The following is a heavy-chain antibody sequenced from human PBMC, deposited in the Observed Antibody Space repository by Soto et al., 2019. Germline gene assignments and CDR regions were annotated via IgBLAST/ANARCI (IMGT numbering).Heavy chain of an antibody. CDR3: ARVSLKLYPLIDY. V-gene: IGHV1-8*01. D-gene: IGHD2-8*01. CDR1: GYTFATYD. CDR2: MNPNSGNT. Sequence: ASVKVSCKASGYTFATYDINWVRQAPGQGLEWMGWMNPNSGNTGYAQKFQGRVTMTRNTSISTAYMELSSLRSEDTAVYYCARVSLKLYPLIDYWGQGTLVTVSS. J-gene: IGHJ4*02.